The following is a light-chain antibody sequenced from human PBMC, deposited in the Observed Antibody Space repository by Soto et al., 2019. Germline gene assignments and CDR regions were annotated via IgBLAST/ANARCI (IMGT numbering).Light chain of an antibody. V-gene: IGKV3-20*01. J-gene: IGKJ4*01. Sequence: EIVLTPSPGTLSLSPGERATLSCRASQSVSTSYLAWYQQKPGQAPRLLIYGASSRATGIPDRFSGSGSGADFTLTISRLEPEDFAEYYCQQYGSVPLTFGGGTKVEIK. CDR3: QQYGSVPLT. CDR2: GAS. CDR1: QSVSTSY.